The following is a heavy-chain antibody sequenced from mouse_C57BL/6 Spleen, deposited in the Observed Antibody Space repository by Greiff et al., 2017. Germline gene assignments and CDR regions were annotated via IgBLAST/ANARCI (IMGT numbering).Heavy chain of an antibody. CDR1: GYTFTSYG. CDR2: IDPSDSET. CDR3: ARGTPEYFDV. V-gene: IGHV1-52*01. D-gene: IGHD2-14*01. Sequence: QVQLQQPGAGLVRPGSSVKLSCKASGYTFTSYGMHWVRQGPMQGLEWIGNIDPSDSETHYNQTFKGRATLTIVKSSSTAYMQLSSLTSEDSAVEYGARGTPEYFDVWGTGTMVTVSS. J-gene: IGHJ1*03.